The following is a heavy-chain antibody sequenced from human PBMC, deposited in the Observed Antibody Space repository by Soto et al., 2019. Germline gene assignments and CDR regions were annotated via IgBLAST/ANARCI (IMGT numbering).Heavy chain of an antibody. CDR3: ARGRTATTYYYGMDV. J-gene: IGHJ6*02. D-gene: IGHD2-21*02. V-gene: IGHV3-21*01. Sequence: EVQLVESGGGLVKPGGSLRLSCAASGFTFSSYSMNWVRQAPGKGLEWVSSISSSSSYIYYADSVKGRFTISRDNAKNSLYLQMNSLRAEDTAVYYCARGRTATTYYYGMDVWGQGTTVTVSS. CDR2: ISSSSSYI. CDR1: GFTFSSYS.